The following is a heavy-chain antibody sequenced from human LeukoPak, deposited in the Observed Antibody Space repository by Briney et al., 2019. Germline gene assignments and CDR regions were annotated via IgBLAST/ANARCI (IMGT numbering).Heavy chain of an antibody. D-gene: IGHD3-3*01. J-gene: IGHJ3*02. CDR2: MYTSGST. Sequence: SETLSLTCTVSGGSISSGSFYWSWLRQPAGKRLEWIGRMYTSGSTNYNPSLKSRVIISGDASQNQFTLRLSSVTAADTAVYYCARDPAPLGVLIDHDAFDIWGQGTMVTVSS. V-gene: IGHV4-61*02. CDR1: GGSISSGSFY. CDR3: ARDPAPLGVLIDHDAFDI.